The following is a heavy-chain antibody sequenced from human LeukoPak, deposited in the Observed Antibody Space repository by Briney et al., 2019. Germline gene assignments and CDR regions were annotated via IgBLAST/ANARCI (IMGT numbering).Heavy chain of an antibody. CDR2: IYSGGST. Sequence: GGSLGLSCEASGFTVSSNYMSWVRQAPGKGLEWVSVIYSGGSTYYADSVKGRFTISRDNAKNSLYLEMNSLKAEDTAVYYCARDAPNWGDAFDSWGQGTMVTVSS. CDR3: ARDAPNWGDAFDS. J-gene: IGHJ3*02. D-gene: IGHD7-27*01. V-gene: IGHV3-53*01. CDR1: GFTVSSNY.